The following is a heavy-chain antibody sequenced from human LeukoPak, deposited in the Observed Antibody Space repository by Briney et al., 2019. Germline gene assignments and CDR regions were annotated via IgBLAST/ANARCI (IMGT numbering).Heavy chain of an antibody. CDR3: ARGSIRIYGGQVDY. V-gene: IGHV1-18*04. D-gene: IGHD2/OR15-2a*01. J-gene: IGHJ4*02. CDR1: GYTFTGYY. Sequence: ASVKVSCKASGYTFTGYYMHWVRQAPGQGLEWMGWISAYNGNTNYAQKLQGRVTMTTDTSTSTAYMELRSLRSDDTAVYYCARGSIRIYGGQVDYWGQGTLVTVSS. CDR2: ISAYNGNT.